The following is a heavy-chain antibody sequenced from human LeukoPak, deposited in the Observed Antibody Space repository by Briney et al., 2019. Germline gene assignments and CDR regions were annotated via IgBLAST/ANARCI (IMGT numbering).Heavy chain of an antibody. CDR3: ARGVEPLAANTLAY. J-gene: IGHJ4*02. D-gene: IGHD1-14*01. Sequence: PGGSLRLSCAASGFTVNTNDMTWVRQAPGKGLEWVSVLYSDGNTKYADSVQGRFTISRDNSKNTLYLEMNSLSPDDTAVYYCARGVEPLAANTLAYWGQGTLVTVSS. CDR2: LYSDGNT. CDR1: GFTVNTND. V-gene: IGHV3-53*01.